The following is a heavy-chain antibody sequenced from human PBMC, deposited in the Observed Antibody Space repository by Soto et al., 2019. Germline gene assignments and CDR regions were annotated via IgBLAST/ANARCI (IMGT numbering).Heavy chain of an antibody. Sequence: EVLLLESGGDVVQPGGSLRLSCAASGFTLGKYTMGWVRQAPGKGLEWVAESYSTGGTEYADAVKGRFTISRDNSKNRVVLQTNSLGVEDTALYYCARDREPDGIWTFDSWGQGTLVTVAS. CDR3: ARDREPDGIWTFDS. CDR1: GFTLGKYT. V-gene: IGHV3-23*01. CDR2: SYSTGGT. J-gene: IGHJ4*02. D-gene: IGHD3-9*01.